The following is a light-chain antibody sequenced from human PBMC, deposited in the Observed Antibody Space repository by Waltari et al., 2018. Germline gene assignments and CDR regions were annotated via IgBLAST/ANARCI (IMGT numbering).Light chain of an antibody. Sequence: SYVLTQPPSVSVAPGKTASITCGGDNIGSKNVHWYQQRPGQAPVLVVFDDSDRPSGIPERFSGSNSGNTATLTISRVEAGDEADYSCQVWDSSNDHVVFGGGTKLTVL. J-gene: IGLJ3*02. V-gene: IGLV3-21*03. CDR3: QVWDSSNDHVV. CDR1: NIGSKN. CDR2: DDS.